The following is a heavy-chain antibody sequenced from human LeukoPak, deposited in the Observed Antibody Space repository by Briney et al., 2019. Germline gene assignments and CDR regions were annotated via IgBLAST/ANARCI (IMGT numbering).Heavy chain of an antibody. CDR1: GFTFSSYS. D-gene: IGHD2-2*01. CDR2: ISSSSSYI. J-gene: IGHJ4*02. CDR3: ARDQVVPAAPFDY. Sequence: GGSLRLSCAASGFTFSSYSMNWVRQAPGKGLEWVSSISSSSSYIYYADSVKGRFTISRDNAKNSLYLQMNSLRAEDTAVYYCARDQVVPAAPFDYWGQGTLVTVSS. V-gene: IGHV3-21*01.